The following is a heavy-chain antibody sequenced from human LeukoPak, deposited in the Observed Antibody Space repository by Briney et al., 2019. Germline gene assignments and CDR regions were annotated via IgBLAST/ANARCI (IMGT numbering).Heavy chain of an antibody. CDR2: NK. CDR3: ARGGGLITIVRGVNPGGDY. J-gene: IGHJ4*02. V-gene: IGHV3-30*01. Sequence: NKYYAASVKGRFTLSRDNSKNTLYLQMNSLRAEDTAVYYCARGGGLITIVRGVNPGGDYWGQGTLVTVSS. D-gene: IGHD3-10*01.